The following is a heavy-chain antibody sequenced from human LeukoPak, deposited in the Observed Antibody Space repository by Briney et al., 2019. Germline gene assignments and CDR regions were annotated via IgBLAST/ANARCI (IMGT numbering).Heavy chain of an antibody. CDR2: ISAYNGNT. D-gene: IGHD3-3*01. J-gene: IGHJ4*02. Sequence: ASVKVSCKASGYTFTTYGISWVRQAPGQGLEWMGWISAYNGNTNYAQKFQGRVTITADESTSTAYMELSSLRSEDTAVYYCARGLGAVRRGSYWGQGTLVTVSS. CDR3: ARGLGAVRRGSY. V-gene: IGHV1-18*01. CDR1: GYTFTTYG.